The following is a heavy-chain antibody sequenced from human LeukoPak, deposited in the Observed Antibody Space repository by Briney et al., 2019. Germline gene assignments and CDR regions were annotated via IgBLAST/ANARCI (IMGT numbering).Heavy chain of an antibody. V-gene: IGHV3-23*01. CDR1: GFTFGSYA. J-gene: IGHJ4*02. D-gene: IGHD3-3*01. Sequence: PGGSLRLSCAASGFTFGSYAMNWVRQAPGKGLEWVSGISGSGDSTYYADSVKGRFTISRDNTKNSLYPQMNSLRVEDTAVFYCARDQYDTWSRRGNFDSWGQGTLVIVSS. CDR2: ISGSGDST. CDR3: ARDQYDTWSRRGNFDS.